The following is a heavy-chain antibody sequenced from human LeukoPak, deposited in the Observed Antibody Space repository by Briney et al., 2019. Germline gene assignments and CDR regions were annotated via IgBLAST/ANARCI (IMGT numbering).Heavy chain of an antibody. D-gene: IGHD3-3*01. V-gene: IGHV4-34*01. CDR3: ARGPPPYYDFWSGYYTNFDY. CDR2: INRSGST. CDR1: GGSFSGYY. Sequence: SETLSLTCAVYGGSFSGYYWGWIRQPPGKGLEWIGEINRSGSTNYNPSLKSRVTISVDTSKNQFSLKLSSVTAADTAVYYCARGPPPYYDFWSGYYTNFDYWGQGTLVTVSS. J-gene: IGHJ4*02.